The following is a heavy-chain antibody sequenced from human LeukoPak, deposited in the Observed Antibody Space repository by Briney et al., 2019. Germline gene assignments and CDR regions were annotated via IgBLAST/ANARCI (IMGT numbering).Heavy chain of an antibody. CDR1: GFAFSSYW. Sequence: GGSLRLSCTASGFAFSSYWMHWVRQAPGKGLVWVSRINSDGGSTSYADSVKGRFTISRANAKNTLYLQMNSLRAEDTAVYYCARRIQGMAPYYIDYWGQGNLVTVSS. J-gene: IGHJ4*02. CDR2: INSDGGST. D-gene: IGHD5-24*01. V-gene: IGHV3-74*01. CDR3: ARRIQGMAPYYIDY.